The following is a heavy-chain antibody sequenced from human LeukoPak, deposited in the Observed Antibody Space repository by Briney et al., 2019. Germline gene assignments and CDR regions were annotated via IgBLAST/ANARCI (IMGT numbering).Heavy chain of an antibody. CDR2: IHYSGDT. V-gene: IGHV4-59*08. Sequence: PSETLSLTCSVSGASISSSYWTWIRQPPGKGLEWIGNIHYSGDTNHNPSLKSRVTISLGTSRNQFSLKLSSVTAADTAVYYCARGSGCHGSWGQGTLVTVSS. D-gene: IGHD6-19*01. CDR1: GASISSSY. J-gene: IGHJ5*02. CDR3: ARGSGCHGS.